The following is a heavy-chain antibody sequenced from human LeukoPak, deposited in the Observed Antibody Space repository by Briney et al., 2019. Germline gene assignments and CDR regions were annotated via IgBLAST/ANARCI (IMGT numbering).Heavy chain of an antibody. CDR3: ARDGVAELMSALDY. Sequence: GGSLSLSCAASGFTFADYAMDGVRQAPGKGLERVSGISWNSGSIGYADSVKGRFTISRDNAKNSLYLQMNSLRAEDMALYYCARDGVAELMSALDYWGQGILVTVSS. J-gene: IGHJ4*02. CDR1: GFTFADYA. V-gene: IGHV3-9*03. D-gene: IGHD1-26*01. CDR2: ISWNSGSI.